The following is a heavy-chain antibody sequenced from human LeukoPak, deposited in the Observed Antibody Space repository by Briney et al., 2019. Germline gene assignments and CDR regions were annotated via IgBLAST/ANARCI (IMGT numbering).Heavy chain of an antibody. Sequence: GASVKVSCKVSGYTLTELSMYWVRHAPGKGLEWVGGFDTKDGETIYAQKCQGRVTMTEDTSTDTAYMELSSLRSEDTAVYYCATSLVEMATITNDYWGQGTLVTVSS. CDR1: GYTLTELS. CDR2: FDTKDGET. CDR3: ATSLVEMATITNDY. J-gene: IGHJ4*02. D-gene: IGHD5-24*01. V-gene: IGHV1-24*01.